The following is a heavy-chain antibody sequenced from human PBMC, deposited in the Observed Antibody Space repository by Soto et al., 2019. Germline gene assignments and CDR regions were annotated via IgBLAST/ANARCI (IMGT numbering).Heavy chain of an antibody. J-gene: IGHJ4*02. CDR3: AMGGGYRYLVY. CDR2: ISNGGDAT. V-gene: IGHV3-23*01. Sequence: GGSLRLSCTGSGFTFSSYGMSWVRQVPGKGLEWVSFISNGGDATHYAASVKGRFTISRDNSKNTLYLQMNSLRAEDTAVYYCAMGGGYRYLVYGGQRA. D-gene: IGHD5-12*01. CDR1: GFTFSSYG.